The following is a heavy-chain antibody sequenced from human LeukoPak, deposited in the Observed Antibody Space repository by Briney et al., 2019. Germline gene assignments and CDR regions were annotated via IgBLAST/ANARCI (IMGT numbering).Heavy chain of an antibody. Sequence: SVKVSCKASGGTFSSYAISWVRQAPGQGLEWMGGIIPIFCTANYAQKFQGRVTITADESTSTAYMELSSLRSEDTAVYYCARCRVPAALAFDSGYDLGYYYYYMDVWGKGTTVTISS. CDR2: IIPIFCTA. CDR1: GGTFSSYA. D-gene: IGHD5-12*01. CDR3: ARCRVPAALAFDSGYDLGYYYYYMDV. J-gene: IGHJ6*03. V-gene: IGHV1-69*13.